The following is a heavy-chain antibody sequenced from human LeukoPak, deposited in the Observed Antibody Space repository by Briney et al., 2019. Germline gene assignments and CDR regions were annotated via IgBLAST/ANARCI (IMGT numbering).Heavy chain of an antibody. Sequence: GSLRLSCAASGFPFSSYGMQWVRQAPVQGLEWGAVRSYDGSNKYYADSVKGRFTISRDNSKNTLYLQMNSLRAEDTAVYYCAKRGYCSSTSCHAFDYWGQGTLVTVSS. J-gene: IGHJ4*02. V-gene: IGHV3-30*18. CDR3: AKRGYCSSTSCHAFDY. CDR2: RSYDGSNK. CDR1: GFPFSSYG. D-gene: IGHD2-2*01.